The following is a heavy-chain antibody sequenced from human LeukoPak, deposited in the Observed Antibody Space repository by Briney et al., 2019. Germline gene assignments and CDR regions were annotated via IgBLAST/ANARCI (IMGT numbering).Heavy chain of an antibody. V-gene: IGHV1-24*01. Sequence: ASVKVSCKVSGYTLTELSMHWVRQAPGKGLEWMGGFDHGDGETIYAQKFQGRVTMTEDTSTDTAYMELSSLRSEDTAVYYCARVFGSSSRGAYYYYYGMDVWGQGTTVTVSS. CDR2: FDHGDGET. CDR3: ARVFGSSSRGAYYYYYGMDV. D-gene: IGHD6-13*01. CDR1: GYTLTELS. J-gene: IGHJ6*02.